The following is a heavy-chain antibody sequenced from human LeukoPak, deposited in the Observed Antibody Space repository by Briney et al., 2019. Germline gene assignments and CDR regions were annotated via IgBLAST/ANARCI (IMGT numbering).Heavy chain of an antibody. D-gene: IGHD2-2*02. V-gene: IGHV1-69*04. CDR3: ARDRLVDIVVAPAAIEFDY. CDR2: IIPILGIA. CDR1: GGTFSSYA. Sequence: SVKVSCKASGGTFSSYAISWVRQAPGQGLEWMGRIIPILGIANYAQKFQGRVTITADKSTSTAYMELSSLRSEDTAVYYCARDRLVDIVVAPAAIEFDYWGQGTLVTVSS. J-gene: IGHJ4*02.